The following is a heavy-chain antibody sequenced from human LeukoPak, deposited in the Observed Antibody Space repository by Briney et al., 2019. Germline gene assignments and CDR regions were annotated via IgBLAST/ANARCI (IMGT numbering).Heavy chain of an antibody. D-gene: IGHD5-12*01. CDR1: GGSFSGYY. V-gene: IGHV4-34*01. J-gene: IGHJ4*02. Sequence: SETLSLTCAVYGGSFSGYYWSWIRQPPGKGLEWIGEISHGGNTNYNPSLKTRVAISVDTSKNQFSLKLNSVTAADTAVYYCARVECSGYEGSWGQGTLVTVSS. CDR3: ARVECSGYEGS. CDR2: ISHGGNT.